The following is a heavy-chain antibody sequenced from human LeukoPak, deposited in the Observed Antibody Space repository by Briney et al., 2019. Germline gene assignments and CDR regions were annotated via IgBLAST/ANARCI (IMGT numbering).Heavy chain of an antibody. CDR3: ARIAMNWFDP. V-gene: IGHV4-34*01. Sequence: SETLSLTCAVYGGSFSGYYWSWIRQPPGKWLEWIGEINHSGSTNYNPSLKSRVTISVDTSKNQFSLKLSSVTAADTAVYYCARIAMNWFDPWGQGTLVTVSS. J-gene: IGHJ5*02. CDR1: GGSFSGYY. CDR2: INHSGST.